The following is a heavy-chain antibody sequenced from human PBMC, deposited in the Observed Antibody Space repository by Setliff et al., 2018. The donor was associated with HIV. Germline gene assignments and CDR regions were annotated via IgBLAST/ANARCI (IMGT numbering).Heavy chain of an antibody. V-gene: IGHV1-46*03. D-gene: IGHD1-26*01. Sequence: GASVKVSCKASGYTFTSYYMHWVRQAPGQGLEWMGIINPSGGSTSYAQKFQGRVTMTRDTSTSPVYMELSSLRSEDTAVDYCARAPGATTKGFDYWGQGTLVTVS. CDR1: GYTFTSYY. J-gene: IGHJ4*02. CDR3: ARAPGATTKGFDY. CDR2: INPSGGST.